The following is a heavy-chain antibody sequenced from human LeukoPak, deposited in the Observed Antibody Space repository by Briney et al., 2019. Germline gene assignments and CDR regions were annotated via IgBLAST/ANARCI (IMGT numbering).Heavy chain of an antibody. D-gene: IGHD3-3*01. CDR3: VRDGHQYDFWSGYLVYYYMDV. CDR1: GYTFTGYY. Sequence: ASVKVSCKASGYTFTGYYMHWVRQAPGQGLEWMGWINPNSGGTNYAQKFQGRVTMTRDTSISTAYMELSRLRSDDTAVYYCVRDGHQYDFWSGYLVYYYMDVWGKGTTVTVSS. CDR2: INPNSGGT. J-gene: IGHJ6*03. V-gene: IGHV1-2*02.